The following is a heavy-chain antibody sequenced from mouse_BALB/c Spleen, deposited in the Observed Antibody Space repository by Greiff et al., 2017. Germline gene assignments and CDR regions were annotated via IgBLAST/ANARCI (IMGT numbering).Heavy chain of an antibody. CDR1: GFTFSSYT. Sequence: EVQGVESGGGLVQPGGSLKLSCAASGFTFSSYTMSWVRQTPEKRLEWVAYISNGGGSTYYPDTVKGRFTISRDNAKNTLYLQMSSLKSEDTAMYYCARHGVAMDYWGQGTSVTVSS. CDR3: ARHGVAMDY. V-gene: IGHV5-12-2*01. CDR2: ISNGGGST. J-gene: IGHJ4*01.